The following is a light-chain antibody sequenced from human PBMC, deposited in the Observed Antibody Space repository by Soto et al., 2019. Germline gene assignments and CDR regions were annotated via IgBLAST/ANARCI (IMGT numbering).Light chain of an antibody. CDR1: DSDVGAYNY. CDR3: SSYTSSNTLV. Sequence: QSVLTQPASVSESPGQSITISCTGTDSDVGAYNYVAWYQQRPGKAPKLMIFEVSNRPSGVSNRFSGSKSGNTASLTISGLQAEDEAFYYCSSYTSSNTLVFGPGTKLTVL. V-gene: IGLV2-14*01. J-gene: IGLJ1*01. CDR2: EVS.